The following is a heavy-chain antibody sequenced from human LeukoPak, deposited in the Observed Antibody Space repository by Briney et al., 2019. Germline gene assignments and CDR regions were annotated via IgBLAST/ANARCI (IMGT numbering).Heavy chain of an antibody. V-gene: IGHV3-53*04. CDR2: IYSGGST. Sequence: GGSLRLSCAASGFTVSSNYMSWVRQAPGKGLEWVSVIYSGGSTYYADSVKGRLTISRHNSKNTLYLQMNSLRAEDTAVYYCAIRGGYDFWSGSLYGMDVWGQGTTVTVSS. D-gene: IGHD3-3*01. J-gene: IGHJ6*02. CDR1: GFTVSSNY. CDR3: AIRGGYDFWSGSLYGMDV.